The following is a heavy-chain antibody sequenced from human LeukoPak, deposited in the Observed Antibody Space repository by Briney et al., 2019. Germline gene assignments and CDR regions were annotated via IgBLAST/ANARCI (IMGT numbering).Heavy chain of an antibody. CDR3: AKDDGDYVELPVDYFDY. CDR1: GFTFSSYG. D-gene: IGHD4-17*01. Sequence: PGGSLRLSCAASGFTFSSYGMHWVRQAPGKGLEWVAVISYDGSNKYYADYVKGRFTISRDNSKNTLYLQMNSLRAEDTAVYYCAKDDGDYVELPVDYFDYWGQGTLVTVSS. V-gene: IGHV3-30*18. J-gene: IGHJ4*02. CDR2: ISYDGSNK.